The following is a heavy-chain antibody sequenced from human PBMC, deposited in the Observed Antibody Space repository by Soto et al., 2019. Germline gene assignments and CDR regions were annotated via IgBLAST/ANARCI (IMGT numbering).Heavy chain of an antibody. V-gene: IGHV4-34*01. CDR2: INHSGST. Sequence: QVQLQQWGAGLLKPSETLSLTCAVYGGSFSGYYWSWIRQPPGKGLEWIGEINHSGSTNYNPSLKGRVTISVDTSKNQFSLKLSSVTAADTAVYYCARGGSEYSSGWYDWFDPWGQGTLVTVSS. D-gene: IGHD6-19*01. CDR3: ARGGSEYSSGWYDWFDP. CDR1: GGSFSGYY. J-gene: IGHJ5*02.